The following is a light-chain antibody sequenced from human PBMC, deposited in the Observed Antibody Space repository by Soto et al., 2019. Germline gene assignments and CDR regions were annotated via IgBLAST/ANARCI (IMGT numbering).Light chain of an antibody. Sequence: EIVLTQSPGTLSLSPGERATLSCRASQSVSSSYLAWYQQKPGQAPRLLIYGASSRAAGIPDRFCGSGSGTDSTLTISRLEPEDFAVYYCQQYGSSPYTFGQGTKLEIK. J-gene: IGKJ2*01. CDR1: QSVSSSY. V-gene: IGKV3-20*01. CDR2: GAS. CDR3: QQYGSSPYT.